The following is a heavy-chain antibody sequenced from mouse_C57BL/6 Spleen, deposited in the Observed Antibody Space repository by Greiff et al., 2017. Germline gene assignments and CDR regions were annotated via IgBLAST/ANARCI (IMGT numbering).Heavy chain of an antibody. CDR1: GYTFTSYW. CDR3: AREGGYGNNY. Sequence: QVQLQQSGAALVRPGSSVKLSCKASGYTFTSYWMHWVKQRPIQGLEWIGNIDPSDSETHYNQKFKDKATLTVDKSSSTAYMQLSSRTSEDSAVYYCAREGGYGNNYWGQGTSVTVSS. J-gene: IGHJ4*01. CDR2: IDPSDSET. D-gene: IGHD1-1*01. V-gene: IGHV1-52*01.